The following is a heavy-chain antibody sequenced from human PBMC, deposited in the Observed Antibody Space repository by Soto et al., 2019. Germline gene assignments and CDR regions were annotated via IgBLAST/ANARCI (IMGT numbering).Heavy chain of an antibody. V-gene: IGHV4-30-2*01. CDR1: GDSISSGGYS. CDR2: IYHSGGT. J-gene: IGHJ4*02. Sequence: QLQLQESGSGLVKPSQTLSLTCAVSGDSISSGGYSWNWIRQPPGKGLEWIGYIYHSGGTDYNPSLKRRVTITVDSSNNQFSLKLSSVTAAATAVYYFASDSRSGYYLDYWGQGTLVTVSS. CDR3: ASDSRSGYYLDY. D-gene: IGHD3-22*01.